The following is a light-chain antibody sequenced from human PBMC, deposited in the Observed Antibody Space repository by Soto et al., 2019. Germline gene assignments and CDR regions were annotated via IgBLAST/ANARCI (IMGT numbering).Light chain of an antibody. CDR2: DVT. CDR3: CSYSGAYTVL. Sequence: QSVLTQPRSVSGSPGQSVTISCTGTSSDVGGYIDVSWYQHHPGKAPKLIIYDVTKRPSGVPHRFSGSKSGNTASLTISGLQAEDAADYYCCSYSGAYTVLFGGGTKLTVL. J-gene: IGLJ2*01. CDR1: SSDVGGYID. V-gene: IGLV2-11*01.